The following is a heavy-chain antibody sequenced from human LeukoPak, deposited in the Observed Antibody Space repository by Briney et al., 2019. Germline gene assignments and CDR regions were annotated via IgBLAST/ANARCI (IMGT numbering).Heavy chain of an antibody. V-gene: IGHV3-53*01. D-gene: IGHD2-21*01. CDR3: AKSPLWWSDYYFDY. Sequence: GGSLRLSCAASGFTFSNYWMTWVRQAPGKGLDWVSVIYSGGSTFYADSVKGRFTISRDNSKNTLYLQTNSLRAGDTAVYYCAKSPLWWSDYYFDYWGQGTLVTVSS. CDR1: GFTFSNYW. CDR2: IYSGGST. J-gene: IGHJ4*02.